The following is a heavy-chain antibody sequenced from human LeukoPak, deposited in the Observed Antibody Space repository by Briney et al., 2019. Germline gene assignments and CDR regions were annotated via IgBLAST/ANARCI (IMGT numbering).Heavy chain of an antibody. Sequence: PSETLSLTCTVSGGSISNYYWSWIRQPPGKGLEWIGYIYYSGSTSYNPSLRSRVTMSVDTSKKFFSLHMTSVTAADTAVYYCATGGLRYCSTTSCLGYWGQGTPVTVAS. J-gene: IGHJ4*02. CDR3: ATGGLRYCSTTSCLGY. V-gene: IGHV4-59*01. D-gene: IGHD2-2*01. CDR1: GGSISNYY. CDR2: IYYSGST.